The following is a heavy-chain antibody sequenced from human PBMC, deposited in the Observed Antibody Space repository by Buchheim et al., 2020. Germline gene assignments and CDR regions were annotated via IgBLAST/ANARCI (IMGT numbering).Heavy chain of an antibody. CDR2: IWYDGTNK. Sequence: QVQVVESGGGVDQPGRSLRLSCAASGFTFSTYVMHWVRQAPGQGLEWVAAIWYDGTNKYYADSVQGRFTISRDNSKNRLYLQMNSLRAEDTAVYYCARDRDAYDGYFYDSLDVWGQGTT. J-gene: IGHJ6*02. V-gene: IGHV3-33*01. D-gene: IGHD5-24*01. CDR3: ARDRDAYDGYFYDSLDV. CDR1: GFTFSTYV.